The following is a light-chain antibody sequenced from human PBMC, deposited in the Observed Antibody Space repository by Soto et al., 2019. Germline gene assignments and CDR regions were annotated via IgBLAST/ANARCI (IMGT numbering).Light chain of an antibody. CDR1: SSDVGGYNY. Sequence: QSALTQPPSASGSPGQSVTISCTGTSSDVGGYNYVSWYKQLPGKVPKLMIYDVTKRPSGVPDRVSGSKSGNTASLTVSGLQAEDEADYYCSSYAGSNMVVFGGGTKLTVL. V-gene: IGLV2-8*01. CDR2: DVT. CDR3: SSYAGSNMVV. J-gene: IGLJ3*02.